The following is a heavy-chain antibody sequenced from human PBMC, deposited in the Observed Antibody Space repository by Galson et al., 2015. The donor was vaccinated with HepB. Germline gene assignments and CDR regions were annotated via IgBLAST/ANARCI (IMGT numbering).Heavy chain of an antibody. V-gene: IGHV3-7*01. D-gene: IGHD3-22*01. CDR1: GFTFSNYW. CDR2: IQQDGSEK. J-gene: IGHJ4*02. CDR3: ASAVSFSYYYDSSGYYYFDY. Sequence: SLRLSCAASGFTFSNYWMTWVRQAPGKGLEWVANIQQDGSEKYYVDSVRGRFTIFRDNAKNSLYLRMNSLRAEDTAVYYCASAVSFSYYYDSSGYYYFDYWGQGTLVTVSS.